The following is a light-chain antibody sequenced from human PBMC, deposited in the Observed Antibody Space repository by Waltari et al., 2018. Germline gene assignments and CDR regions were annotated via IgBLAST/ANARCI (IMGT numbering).Light chain of an antibody. CDR3: SSYTGGSTFYV. J-gene: IGLJ1*01. V-gene: IGLV2-14*01. CDR1: SSDPRNYNH. CDR2: GVS. Sequence: QSALTQPASVYGSPGQSITIPCTGTSSDPRNYNHVSWYQQHPGKLPKLIIYGVSNRPSGVSNRFSGSKSGNTASLTISGLQAEDEADYYCSSYTGGSTFYVFGTGTKVAVL.